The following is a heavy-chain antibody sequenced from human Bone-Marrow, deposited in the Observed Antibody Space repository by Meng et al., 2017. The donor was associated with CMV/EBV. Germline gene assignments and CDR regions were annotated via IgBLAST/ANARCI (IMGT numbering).Heavy chain of an antibody. V-gene: IGHV1-18*01. Sequence: ASVKVSCKASGYTFTSYGISWVRQAPGQGLEWMGWISAYSGNTNYAQKLQGRVTMTTDTSTSTAYMELSSLRSEDTAVYYCARRLSANYYYYGMDVWGQGTTVTFSS. CDR3: ARRLSANYYYYGMDV. CDR2: ISAYSGNT. CDR1: GYTFTSYG. D-gene: IGHD3-16*01. J-gene: IGHJ6*01.